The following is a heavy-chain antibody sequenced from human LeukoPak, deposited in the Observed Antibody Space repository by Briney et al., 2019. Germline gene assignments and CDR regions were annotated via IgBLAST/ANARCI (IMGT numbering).Heavy chain of an antibody. CDR3: ARSWEAGNYYYYGMDV. CDR2: MNPNSGNT. Sequence: GASVKVSCKASGYTFTSYDINWVRQATGQGLEWMGWMNPNSGNTGYAQKFQGRVTITADKSTSTAYMELSSLRSEDTAVYYCARSWEAGNYYYYGMDVWGQGTTVTVSS. CDR1: GYTFTSYD. D-gene: IGHD1-26*01. J-gene: IGHJ6*02. V-gene: IGHV1-8*03.